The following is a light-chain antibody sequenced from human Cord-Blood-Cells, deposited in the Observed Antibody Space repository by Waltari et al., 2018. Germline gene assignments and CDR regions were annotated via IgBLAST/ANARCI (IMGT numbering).Light chain of an antibody. CDR2: EVS. CDR3: SSYAGSNIGV. CDR1: RSDVGGYNY. J-gene: IGLJ3*02. Sequence: QSALTQPPSASGSPGQSVTISCTGTRSDVGGYNYVSWYQPHPGKAPKLMIYEVSKRPSGVPDRFSGSKSGNTASLTVSGLQAEDEADYYCSSYAGSNIGVFGGGTKLTVL. V-gene: IGLV2-8*01.